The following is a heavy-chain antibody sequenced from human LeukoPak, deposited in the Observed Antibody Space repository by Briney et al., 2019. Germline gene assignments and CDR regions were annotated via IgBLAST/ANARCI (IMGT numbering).Heavy chain of an antibody. J-gene: IGHJ5*02. CDR3: ARSVGATTDWFDP. V-gene: IGHV3-33*01. CDR1: GFTFSSYG. CDR2: IWYDGSNK. D-gene: IGHD1-26*01. Sequence: GGSLRLSCAASGFTFSSYGMYWVRQAPGKGLEWVAVIWYDGSNKYYGDSVRGRFTISRDNSKNMLYLEMNSLRGEDTAVYYCARSVGATTDWFDPWGQGTQVIVSS.